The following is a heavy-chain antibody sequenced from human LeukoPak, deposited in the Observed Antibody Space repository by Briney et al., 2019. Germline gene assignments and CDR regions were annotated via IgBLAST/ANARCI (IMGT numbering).Heavy chain of an antibody. CDR1: GYSFNSHW. D-gene: IGHD2-2*01. CDR3: AFDI. Sequence: PGESLKISCKGSGYSFNSHWIGWVRQMPGKGLEWMGIFHPGDSESRYSPSFQGQVTMSADQTITTAYLQWNSLKASDTAMYYPAFDIWGQGTMVTVSS. J-gene: IGHJ3*02. CDR2: FHPGDSES. V-gene: IGHV5-51*01.